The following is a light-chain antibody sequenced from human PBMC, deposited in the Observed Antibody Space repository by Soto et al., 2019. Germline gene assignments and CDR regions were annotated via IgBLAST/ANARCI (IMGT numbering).Light chain of an antibody. CDR2: KVS. CDR3: MQATYWPWT. V-gene: IGKV2-30*02. CDR1: QGLVHSDGNTY. Sequence: DVVMTQSPLSVPVTLGQPASISCRSSQGLVHSDGNTYLSWHQQRPGQPPRRLIFKVSNRDSGVPDRFSGSGSGTDFTLNISRVEAEDVGIYYCMQATYWPWTFGQGTRVEIK. J-gene: IGKJ1*01.